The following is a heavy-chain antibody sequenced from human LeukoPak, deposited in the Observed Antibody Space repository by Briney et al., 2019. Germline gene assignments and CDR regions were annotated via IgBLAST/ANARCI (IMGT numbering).Heavy chain of an antibody. V-gene: IGHV3-30-3*01. Sequence: GGSLRLSCAASGFTFSSYAMHWVRQAPGKGLEWVAVISYDGSNKYYADSVKGRFTISRDNSKNTLYLQMNSLRAEDTAVYYCARDQAPIAAAGTIDYWGQGTLVTVSS. J-gene: IGHJ4*02. CDR1: GFTFSSYA. CDR3: ARDQAPIAAAGTIDY. D-gene: IGHD6-13*01. CDR2: ISYDGSNK.